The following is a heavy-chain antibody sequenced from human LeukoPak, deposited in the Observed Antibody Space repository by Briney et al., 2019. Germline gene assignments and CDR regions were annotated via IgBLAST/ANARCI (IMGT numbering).Heavy chain of an antibody. V-gene: IGHV4-59*01. CDR3: ARGTGRTTPYGY. Sequence: PSETLSLTCTVSGGSISSYYWTWIRQPPGKGLEWIGYIYYTGSTNYNPSLKSRVTISLGTSKNKFSLKLTSVTDADTAVYYCARGTGRTTPYGYWGQGTLVTVSS. CDR1: GGSISSYY. D-gene: IGHD1/OR15-1a*01. J-gene: IGHJ4*02. CDR2: IYYTGST.